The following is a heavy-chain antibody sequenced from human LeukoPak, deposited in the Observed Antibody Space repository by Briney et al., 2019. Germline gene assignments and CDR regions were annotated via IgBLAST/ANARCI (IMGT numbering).Heavy chain of an antibody. D-gene: IGHD3-22*01. J-gene: IGHJ4*02. Sequence: SETLSLTCAVYGGAFSGYYWSWIRQPAGKGLEWIGRIYTSGSTNYNPSLKSRVTMSVDTSKNQFSLKLSSVTAADTAVYYCARARYYYDSSGYFDYWGQGTLATVSS. CDR3: ARARYYYDSSGYFDY. CDR2: IYTSGST. V-gene: IGHV4-59*10. CDR1: GGAFSGYY.